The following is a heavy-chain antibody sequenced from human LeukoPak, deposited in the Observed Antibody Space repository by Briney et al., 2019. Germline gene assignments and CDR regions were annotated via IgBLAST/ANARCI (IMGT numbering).Heavy chain of an antibody. D-gene: IGHD2/OR15-2a*01. V-gene: IGHV4-31*02. CDR2: MYYRGST. Sequence: SETLSLTCTVSGGSIINSGYFWNWIRQHPGKGLEWIGHMYYRGSTFYNPSLKSRVTISVDTSKNQFSLQLTSVTAADTAVYCCATFSPAIDSGWFDSRGQGTLVTVSS. J-gene: IGHJ5*01. CDR1: GGSIINSGYF. CDR3: ATFSPAIDSGWFDS.